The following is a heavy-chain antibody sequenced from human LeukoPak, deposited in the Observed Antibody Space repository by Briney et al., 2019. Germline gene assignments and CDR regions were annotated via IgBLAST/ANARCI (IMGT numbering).Heavy chain of an antibody. D-gene: IGHD2-21*01. J-gene: IGHJ3*02. CDR1: GFTFSSYA. CDR2: ISSSSRTI. Sequence: GGSLRLSCAASGFTFSSYAMSWVRQAPGKGLEWVSYISSSSRTIYYADSAKGRFTISRDNAKNSLFLQMNSLRVEDMAVYYCGQNSKKTYCGGDCSPDAFNIWGRGTAVTVSP. CDR3: GQNSKKTYCGGDCSPDAFNI. V-gene: IGHV3-48*01.